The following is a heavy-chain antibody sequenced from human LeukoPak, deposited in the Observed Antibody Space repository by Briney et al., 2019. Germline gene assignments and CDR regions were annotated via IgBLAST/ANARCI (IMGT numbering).Heavy chain of an antibody. V-gene: IGHV3-23*01. Sequence: PGGSLRLSCAASGFTFSSYAMRWVRQAPGRGLEWVSAISGSGGSTYYADSVKGRFTISRDNSKNTLYLQMNSLRAEDTAVYYCATVYYGSGANWFDPWGQGTLVTVSS. CDR2: ISGSGGST. CDR1: GFTFSSYA. D-gene: IGHD3-10*01. J-gene: IGHJ5*02. CDR3: ATVYYGSGANWFDP.